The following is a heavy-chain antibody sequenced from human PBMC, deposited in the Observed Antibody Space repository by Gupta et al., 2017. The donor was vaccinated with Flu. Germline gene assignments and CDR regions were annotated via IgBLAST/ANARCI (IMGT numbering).Heavy chain of an antibody. CDR3: AAKLDYYDSSGYRDY. D-gene: IGHD3-22*01. Sequence: CKASGFTFTSSAMQWVRQARGQRLEWIGWIVVGSGNTNYAQKFQESVTITRDMSTSTAYMELSSLRSEDTAVYYCAAKLDYYDSSGYRDYWGQGTLVTGSS. V-gene: IGHV1-58*02. CDR1: GFTFTSSA. J-gene: IGHJ4*02. CDR2: IVVGSGNT.